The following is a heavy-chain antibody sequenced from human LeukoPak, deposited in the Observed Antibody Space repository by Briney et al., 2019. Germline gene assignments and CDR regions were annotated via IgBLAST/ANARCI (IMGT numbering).Heavy chain of an antibody. CDR3: ARTTSFTASGYDY. CDR1: GYTFTNYH. Sequence: ASVTVSCKASGYTFTNYHINWVRQATGQGLEWMGWMNPNNVDSGYAQKLQGRVNITRDTSISTSYMELRSLRSDDTAVYFCARTTSFTASGYDYWGQGTLVTVSS. CDR2: MNPNNVDS. V-gene: IGHV1-8*03. J-gene: IGHJ4*02. D-gene: IGHD6-25*01.